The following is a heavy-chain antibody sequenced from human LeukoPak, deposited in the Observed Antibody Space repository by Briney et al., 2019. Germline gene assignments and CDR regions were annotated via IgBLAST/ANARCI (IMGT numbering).Heavy chain of an antibody. CDR1: GFTVSSNY. CDR3: ASTPIGYCSSSSCNLDY. J-gene: IGHJ4*02. D-gene: IGHD2-15*01. CDR2: IYSGGST. Sequence: GGSLRLSCAASGFTVSSNYMSWVRQAPGKGLEWVSVIYSGGSTYYADSVKGRFTISRDNSKNTLYLQMNSLRAEDTALYYCASTPIGYCSSSSCNLDYWGQGTLVIVSS. V-gene: IGHV3-53*01.